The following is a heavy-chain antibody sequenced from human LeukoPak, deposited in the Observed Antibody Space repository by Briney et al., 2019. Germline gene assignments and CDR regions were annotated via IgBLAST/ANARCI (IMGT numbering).Heavy chain of an antibody. CDR1: GGSISSGAYY. CDR2: IYYSGNT. D-gene: IGHD3-10*01. J-gene: IGHJ4*02. V-gene: IGHV4-31*03. Sequence: SETLSLTCTVSGGSISSGAYYWSWIRQHPGKGLEWIGYIYYSGNTYYNPSLKSRVTISVDTSKNQFSLKLSSVTAADTAVYYCARQTTSGYGSGSYPIDDWGQGTLVTVSS. CDR3: ARQTTSGYGSGSYPIDD.